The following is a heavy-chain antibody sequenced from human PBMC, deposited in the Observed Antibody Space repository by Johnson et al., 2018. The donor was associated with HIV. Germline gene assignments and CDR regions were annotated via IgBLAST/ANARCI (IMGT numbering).Heavy chain of an antibody. V-gene: IGHV3-30*02. CDR2: IRYDGKDK. CDR1: GFTFSSFA. Sequence: QVQLVESGGGVVQPGGSLRLSCAASGFTFSSFAIHWVRQAPGKGLEWVSFIRYDGKDKYYADFVKGRFTISRDNSKKTLSLQMNSLRPEDTAVYYCAKSSSATYYGDAFDMWGQGTMVTVSS. CDR3: AKSSSATYYGDAFDM. D-gene: IGHD3-10*01. J-gene: IGHJ3*02.